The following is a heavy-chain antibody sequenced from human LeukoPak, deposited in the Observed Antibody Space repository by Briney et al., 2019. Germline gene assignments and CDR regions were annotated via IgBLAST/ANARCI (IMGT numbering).Heavy chain of an antibody. D-gene: IGHD6-19*01. CDR2: IWYDGSDK. J-gene: IGHJ4*02. CDR1: GFTFSSFC. Sequence: PGGSLRLSCGASGFTFSSFCMHWLRQAPGKGLEWVAIIWYDGSDKYYSDSVKGRFTISRDNSKNTLYLQMNSLRAEDTAVYYCARDRSGWPIFDYWGQGTLVTVSS. V-gene: IGHV3-33*01. CDR3: ARDRSGWPIFDY.